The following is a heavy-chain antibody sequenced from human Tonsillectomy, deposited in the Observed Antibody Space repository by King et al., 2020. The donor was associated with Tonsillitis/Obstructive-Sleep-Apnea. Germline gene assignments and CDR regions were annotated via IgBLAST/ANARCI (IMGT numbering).Heavy chain of an antibody. CDR2: IKSKTDGGTT. V-gene: IGHV3-15*07. J-gene: IGHJ6*02. CDR3: ATDVMGSGWTRGMDV. D-gene: IGHD6-19*01. CDR1: DFTFTNAS. Sequence: VQLVESGGGLVKPGGSLRLSCAASDFTFTNASMNWVRQAPGKGLEWVGRIKSKTDGGTTDYAAPVKGRFTISRDDSKNTLSLQLNSLKTEDTAVYYCATDVMGSGWTRGMDVWGQGTTVTVSS.